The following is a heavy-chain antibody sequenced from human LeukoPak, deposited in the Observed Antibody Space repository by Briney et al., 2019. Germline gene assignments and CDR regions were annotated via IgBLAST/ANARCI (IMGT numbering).Heavy chain of an antibody. V-gene: IGHV3-23*01. D-gene: IGHD1-1*01. CDR2: IIPSGVSR. J-gene: IGHJ3*01. CDR1: GFTFSSYG. CDR3: AKDRPHTTLD. Sequence: GGSLRLSCATSGFTFSSYGMGWVRQAPGKGLEWVSYIIPSGVSRYYADSVKGRFTISRDNSKNTLDLQMNSLRAEDTVVYYCAKDRPHTTLDWGQGTMVTVSS.